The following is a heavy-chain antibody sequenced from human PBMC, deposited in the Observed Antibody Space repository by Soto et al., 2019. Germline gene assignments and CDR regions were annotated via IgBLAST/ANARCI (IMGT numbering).Heavy chain of an antibody. D-gene: IGHD2-15*01. CDR3: TTDRMATIRQPDVDGMDV. V-gene: IGHV3-15*01. Sequence: GGSLRLACEASGFIFSNAWMNWVRQSPGEGRGWVGRIMSKTDGGTTDYAAPVKGRFIISRDDSKNTLYLQLNSLKTEDSAIYYCTTDRMATIRQPDVDGMDVWGQGTTVTVTS. J-gene: IGHJ6*02. CDR1: GFIFSNAW. CDR2: IMSKTDGGTT.